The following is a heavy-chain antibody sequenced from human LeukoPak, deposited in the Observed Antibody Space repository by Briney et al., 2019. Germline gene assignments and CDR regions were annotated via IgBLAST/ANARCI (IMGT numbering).Heavy chain of an antibody. J-gene: IGHJ5*02. V-gene: IGHV4-34*01. Sequence: SETLSLTCAVYGGSFSGYYWSWIRQPPGKGLEWIGEINHSGSTNYNPSLKSRVTISVETSKNQFSLKLSSVTAADTAVYYCARVLLGYYDFWSGYPDNWFDPWGQGTLVTVSS. D-gene: IGHD3-3*01. CDR3: ARVLLGYYDFWSGYPDNWFDP. CDR2: INHSGST. CDR1: GGSFSGYY.